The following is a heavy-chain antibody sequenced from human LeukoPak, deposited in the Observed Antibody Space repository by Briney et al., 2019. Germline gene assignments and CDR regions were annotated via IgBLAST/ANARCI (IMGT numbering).Heavy chain of an antibody. CDR1: GGSIRSTNW. CDR3: SRESGAFCPFGY. J-gene: IGHJ4*02. Sequence: SETLSLTRGVSGGSIRSTNWWSWVRQPPGQGLEWIGEISLSGQTNFNPSLNGRVTMSLDESRNQLSLTLTSVTAADTAIYYCSRESGAFCPFGYWGQGTLLIVPP. CDR2: ISLSGQT. V-gene: IGHV4/OR15-8*02. D-gene: IGHD1-26*01.